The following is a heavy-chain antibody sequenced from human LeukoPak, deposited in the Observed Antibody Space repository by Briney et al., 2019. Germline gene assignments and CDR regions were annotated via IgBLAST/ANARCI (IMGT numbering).Heavy chain of an antibody. J-gene: IGHJ4*02. CDR3: AKATGDLGFDY. D-gene: IGHD7-27*01. Sequence: GGSLRLSCAASGFTLSNYAMSWVRQAPGKGLEWVSSISSSGGSTYYADSVKGQFTISRDNAKNSLYLQMNSLRAEDMALYYCAKATGDLGFDYWGQGTLVTVSS. CDR1: GFTLSNYA. CDR2: ISSSGGST. V-gene: IGHV3-23*01.